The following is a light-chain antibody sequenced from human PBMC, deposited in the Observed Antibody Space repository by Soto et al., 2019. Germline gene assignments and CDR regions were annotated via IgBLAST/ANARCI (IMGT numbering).Light chain of an antibody. Sequence: EIVLTQSPATLSLSPGERATLSCRASQSVSSYLAWYQQKPGQAPRLLIYDASNRATGIPARFSGSGSGKDFTLTISSLEPQDFAVYYCQERSNWPHVWTFGQGTKVEIK. V-gene: IGKV3-11*01. CDR1: QSVSSY. CDR3: QERSNWPHVWT. J-gene: IGKJ1*01. CDR2: DAS.